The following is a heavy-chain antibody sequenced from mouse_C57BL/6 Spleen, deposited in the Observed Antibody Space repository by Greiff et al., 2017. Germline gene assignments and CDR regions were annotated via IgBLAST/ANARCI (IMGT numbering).Heavy chain of an antibody. CDR3: AREGDGSAWFAY. J-gene: IGHJ3*01. Sequence: VQLQESGPELVKPGASVKISCKASGYAFSSSWMNWVKQRPGKGLEWIGRIYPGDGDTNYNGKFKGKATLTADKSSSTAYMQLSSLTSEDSAVYFCAREGDGSAWFAYWGQGTLVTVSA. D-gene: IGHD3-3*01. CDR2: IYPGDGDT. CDR1: GYAFSSSW. V-gene: IGHV1-82*01.